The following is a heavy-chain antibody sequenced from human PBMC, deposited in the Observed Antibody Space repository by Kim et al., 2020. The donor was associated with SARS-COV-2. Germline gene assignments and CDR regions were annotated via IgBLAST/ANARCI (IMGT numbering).Heavy chain of an antibody. J-gene: IGHJ6*01. V-gene: IGHV4-31*03. CDR3: ARGSSRLNGNYG. CDR1: GGSVSSGDHY. D-gene: IGHD1-1*01. CDR2: IFYSGSI. Sequence: SETLSLTCTVSGGSVSSGDHYWTWIRQHSGRGLEWIGYIFYSGSIFYNPSLKSRISVSLDTSKNQFSLKLTSVTAADTAFYFCARGSSRLNGNYG.